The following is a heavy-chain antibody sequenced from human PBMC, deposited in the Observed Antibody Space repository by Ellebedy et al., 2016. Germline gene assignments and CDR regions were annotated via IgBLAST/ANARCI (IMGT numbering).Heavy chain of an antibody. CDR2: IWYDGSNK. V-gene: IGHV3-33*06. J-gene: IGHJ6*03. CDR1: GFSFGDYA. CDR3: AKESLGYYYYMDV. Sequence: GESLKISXTTSGFSFGDYAMSWFRQAPGKGLEWVAVIWYDGSNKYYTDSVKGRFTISRDNSKNTLYLQMNSLRAEDTAVYYCAKESLGYYYYMDVWGEGTTVTVSS.